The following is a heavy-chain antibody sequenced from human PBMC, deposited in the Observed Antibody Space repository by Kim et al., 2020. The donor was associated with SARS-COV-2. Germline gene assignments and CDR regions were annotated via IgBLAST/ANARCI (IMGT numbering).Heavy chain of an antibody. Sequence: GGSLRLSCAASGFTFSSYAMSWVRQAPGKGLEWVSSIINSGGNTYYADAVKGRFTISRDNSQNTLYLQMNSLRAEDTAVYYCAKVRSVWYKDYWGQGTLVTVSS. CDR1: GFTFSSYA. V-gene: IGHV3-23*01. CDR3: AKVRSVWYKDY. D-gene: IGHD6-19*01. J-gene: IGHJ4*02. CDR2: IINSGGNT.